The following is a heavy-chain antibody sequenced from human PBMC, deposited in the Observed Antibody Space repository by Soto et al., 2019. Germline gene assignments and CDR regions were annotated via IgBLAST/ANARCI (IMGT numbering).Heavy chain of an antibody. J-gene: IGHJ4*02. CDR1: GFTFSNYD. D-gene: IGHD3-10*01. Sequence: GGSLRLSCVASGFTFSNYDMSWVRQAPGKGLEWVSTVDSAGSTYYADSVTGRFTISRDNSRNTLSPQMNSLRAEDTAVYYCAKHRLARGIDYWGQGTPVTVSS. CDR2: VDSAGST. CDR3: AKHRLARGIDY. V-gene: IGHV3-23*01.